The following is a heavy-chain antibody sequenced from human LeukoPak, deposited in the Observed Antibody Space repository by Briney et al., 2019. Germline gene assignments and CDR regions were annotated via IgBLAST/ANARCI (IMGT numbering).Heavy chain of an antibody. CDR3: ASRDYFDY. V-gene: IGHV3-48*02. CDR1: GFTFSTKS. CDR2: ITADSGTT. J-gene: IGHJ4*02. Sequence: GGSLRLSCAVSGFTFSTKSMNWVRQAPGKGLEWVSYITADSGTTYYADSVKGQFTISRDNAKNSLYLQMNSLRDEDTAVYYCASRDYFDYWGQGTLVTVSS.